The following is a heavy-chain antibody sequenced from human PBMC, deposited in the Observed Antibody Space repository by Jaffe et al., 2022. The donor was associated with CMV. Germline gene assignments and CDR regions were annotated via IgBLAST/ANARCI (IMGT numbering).Heavy chain of an antibody. CDR3: ARVSYSLLYYYYYGMDV. CDR2: IKQDGSEK. V-gene: IGHV3-7*01. J-gene: IGHJ6*02. Sequence: EVQLVESGGGLVQPGGSLRLSCAASGFTFSSYWMSWVRQAPGKGLEWVANIKQDGSEKYYVDSVKGRFTISRDNAKNSLYLQMNSLRAEDTAVYYCARVSYSLLYYYYYGMDVWGQGTTVTVSS. CDR1: GFTFSSYW. D-gene: IGHD3-16*02.